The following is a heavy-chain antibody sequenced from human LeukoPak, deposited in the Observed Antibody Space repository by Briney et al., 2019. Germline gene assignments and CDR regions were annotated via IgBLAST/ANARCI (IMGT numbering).Heavy chain of an antibody. Sequence: PGGSLRLSCAASGFAFGDNWMHWVRQAPGKGLVWVSRMNSDGRSTYYADSVKGRFTISRDNSKNTLYLQMNSLRAEDTAVYYCAKDPTVAARNNWFDPWGQGTLVTVSS. J-gene: IGHJ5*02. CDR3: AKDPTVAARNNWFDP. CDR1: GFAFGDNW. V-gene: IGHV3-74*01. D-gene: IGHD6-19*01. CDR2: MNSDGRST.